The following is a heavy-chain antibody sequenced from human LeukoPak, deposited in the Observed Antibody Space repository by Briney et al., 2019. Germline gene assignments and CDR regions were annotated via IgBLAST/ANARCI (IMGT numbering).Heavy chain of an antibody. Sequence: GGSLRLSCAASGFTFSSYAMSWVRQAPGRGLEWVSAISGSGGSTYYADSVKGRFTISRDNSKNTLYLQMNSLRAEDTAVYYCAKDILSVAGIMVDYWGQGTLVTVSS. J-gene: IGHJ4*02. D-gene: IGHD6-19*01. CDR3: AKDILSVAGIMVDY. CDR2: ISGSGGST. CDR1: GFTFSSYA. V-gene: IGHV3-23*01.